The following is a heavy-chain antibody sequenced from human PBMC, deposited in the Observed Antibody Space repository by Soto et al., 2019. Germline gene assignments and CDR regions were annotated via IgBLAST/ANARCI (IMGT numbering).Heavy chain of an antibody. Sequence: PSETLSLTCTVSGGSISGYYWNWIRQPPGKGLEWIGYIYYSGSTNYNPSLKSRVTISVDTSKNQFSLKLSSMTAADTAVYYCARLEDGYLMVLDYWGQGTLVTVSS. CDR2: IYYSGST. J-gene: IGHJ4*02. CDR1: GGSISGYY. CDR3: ARLEDGYLMVLDY. V-gene: IGHV4-59*08. D-gene: IGHD2-8*01.